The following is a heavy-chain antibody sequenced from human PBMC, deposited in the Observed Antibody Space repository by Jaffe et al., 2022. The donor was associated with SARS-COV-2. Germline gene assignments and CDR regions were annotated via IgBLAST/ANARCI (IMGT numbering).Heavy chain of an antibody. CDR3: ARVAPKTYSSSWYREGAFDI. CDR2: IYYSGST. D-gene: IGHD6-13*01. V-gene: IGHV4-59*01. J-gene: IGHJ3*02. CDR1: GGSISSYY. Sequence: QVQLQESGPGLVKPSETLSLTCTVSGGSISSYYWSWIRQPPGKGLEWIGYIYYSGSTNYNPSLKSRVTISVDTSKNQFSLKLSSVTAADTAVYYCARVAPKTYSSSWYREGAFDIWGQGTMVTVSS.